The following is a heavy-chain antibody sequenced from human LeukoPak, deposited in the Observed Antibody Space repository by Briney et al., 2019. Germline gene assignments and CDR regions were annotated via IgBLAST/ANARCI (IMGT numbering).Heavy chain of an antibody. CDR2: IHFSGST. V-gene: IGHV4-31*03. Sequence: PSETLSLTCTVSGGSISSGDYYWNWIRQHPGKGLVWIGYIHFSGSTYYNPSLQSRVTISVDTSKNQFSLKLSSVTAADTAVYYCARVVDTRFDYWGQGTLVTVSS. CDR1: GGSISSGDYY. D-gene: IGHD5-18*01. J-gene: IGHJ4*02. CDR3: ARVVDTRFDY.